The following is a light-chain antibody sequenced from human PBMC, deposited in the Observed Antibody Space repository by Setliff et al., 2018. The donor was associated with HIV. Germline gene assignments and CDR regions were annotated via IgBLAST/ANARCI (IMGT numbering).Light chain of an antibody. J-gene: IGLJ1*01. CDR1: SIGTKS. Sequence: SYELTQPPSVSVAPGKTARIPCGGDSIGTKSVHWYQQKPGQAPVLVIYYDNDRPSGIPERFSGSNSGNTATLTISRVEAGDEADYYCQVWDSNSDHPYVFGTGTKGTVL. CDR3: QVWDSNSDHPYV. V-gene: IGLV3-21*04. CDR2: YDN.